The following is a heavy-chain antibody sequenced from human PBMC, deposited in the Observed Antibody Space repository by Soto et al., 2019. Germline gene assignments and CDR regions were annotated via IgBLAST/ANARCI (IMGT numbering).Heavy chain of an antibody. CDR2: IIPIFGTA. J-gene: IGHJ4*02. V-gene: IGHV1-69*13. CDR1: GGTFSSYA. Sequence: GASVKVSCKASGGTFSSYAISWVRQAPGQGLEWMGGIIPIFGTANYAQKFQGRVTITADESTSTAYMELSSLRSEDTAVYYCARDVGYSGYGNFDYWGQGTLVTVSS. CDR3: ARDVGYSGYGNFDY. D-gene: IGHD5-12*01.